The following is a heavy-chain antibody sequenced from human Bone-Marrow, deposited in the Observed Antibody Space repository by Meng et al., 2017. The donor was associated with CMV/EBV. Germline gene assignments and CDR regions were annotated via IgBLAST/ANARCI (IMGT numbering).Heavy chain of an antibody. J-gene: IGHJ4*02. Sequence: ASVKVSCKASGFTFLGHSLHWVRQAPGQGLEWLGWINPNNGATYYAQKFQGRVTMTRDTSITTAYMELSALRFGDTAVYYCVRDVAIVGGAGDSWGRGTLVTVSS. V-gene: IGHV1-2*02. CDR3: VRDVAIVGGAGDS. CDR2: INPNNGAT. CDR1: GFTFLGHS. D-gene: IGHD2-15*01.